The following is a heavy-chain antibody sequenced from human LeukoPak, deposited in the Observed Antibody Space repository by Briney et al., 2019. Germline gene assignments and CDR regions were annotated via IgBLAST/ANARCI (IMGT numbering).Heavy chain of an antibody. J-gene: IGHJ6*03. CDR2: IYYSGST. V-gene: IGHV4-59*01. CDR3: ARERGEYYYDSSGSQDYYYYYMDV. D-gene: IGHD3-22*01. CDR1: GGSISSYY. Sequence: SETLSLTCTVSGGSISSYYWSWIRQPPGKGLEWIGYIYYSGSTNYKPSLKSRVTISVDTSKNQFSLKLSSVTAADTAVYYCARERGEYYYDSSGSQDYYYYYMDVWGKGTTVTVSS.